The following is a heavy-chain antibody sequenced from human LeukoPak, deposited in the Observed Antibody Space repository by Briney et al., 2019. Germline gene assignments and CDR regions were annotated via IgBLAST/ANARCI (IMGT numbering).Heavy chain of an antibody. D-gene: IGHD5-24*01. CDR1: GFTFSSYE. CDR2: MSSSGGTV. J-gene: IGHJ4*02. V-gene: IGHV3-48*03. Sequence: GGSLRLSCAASGFTFSSYEMNWVRQAPGRGREWVAFMSSSGGTVYYADSVRGRFTISRDNAKNSVYLQMSSLRAEDTAVYYCAGHPAEMNTLWGQGTLVTVSS. CDR3: AGHPAEMNTL.